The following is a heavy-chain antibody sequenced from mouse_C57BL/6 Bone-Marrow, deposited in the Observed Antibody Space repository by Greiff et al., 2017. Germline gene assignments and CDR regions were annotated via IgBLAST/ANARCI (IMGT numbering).Heavy chain of an antibody. Sequence: EVKLVESGGGLVQSGRSLRLSCATSGFTFSDFYMEWVRQAPGKGLEWIAASRNKANDYTTEYSASVKGRFIVSRDTSQSILYLQMNALRAEDTAIYYCARVTTVVAHWYFDVGGTGTTVTVSS. J-gene: IGHJ1*03. CDR2: SRNKANDYTT. V-gene: IGHV7-1*01. D-gene: IGHD1-1*01. CDR1: GFTFSDFY. CDR3: ARVTTVVAHWYFDV.